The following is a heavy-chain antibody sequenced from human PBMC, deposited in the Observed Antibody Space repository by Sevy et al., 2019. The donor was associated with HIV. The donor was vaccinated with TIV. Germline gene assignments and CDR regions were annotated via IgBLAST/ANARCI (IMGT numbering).Heavy chain of an antibody. CDR3: ARDLPPSATTVAHFDN. CDR2: ISYSGSAL. Sequence: GGSLRLSCAASGFIFSSYEMNWVRQAPGKGLEWISHISYSGSALYYSDSVKGRFTISRDNAKNSLYLQMNSLRAEDTAVYYCARDLPPSATTVAHFDNWGQGTLVTVSS. V-gene: IGHV3-48*03. CDR1: GFIFSSYE. D-gene: IGHD4-4*01. J-gene: IGHJ4*02.